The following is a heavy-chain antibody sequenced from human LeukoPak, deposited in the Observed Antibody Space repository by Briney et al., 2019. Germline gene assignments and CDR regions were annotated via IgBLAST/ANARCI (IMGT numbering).Heavy chain of an antibody. CDR2: INPNSGGT. V-gene: IGHV1-2*02. CDR3: ARDISGAAKN. D-gene: IGHD1-26*01. Sequence: ASVKVSCKASGYTFTGYYMHWVRQAPGRGLEWMGWINPNSGGTNYAQKFQGRVTMTRDTSISTAYMELSRLRFDDTAVYYCARDISGAAKNWGQGTLVTVSS. CDR1: GYTFTGYY. J-gene: IGHJ4*02.